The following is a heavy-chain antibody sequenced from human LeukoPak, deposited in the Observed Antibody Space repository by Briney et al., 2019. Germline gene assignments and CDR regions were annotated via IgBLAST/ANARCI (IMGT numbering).Heavy chain of an antibody. CDR1: GGSVSSRSYY. CDR3: ARNPFYSGYDGYYFDY. CDR2: IYYSGNT. D-gene: IGHD5-12*01. V-gene: IGHV4-61*01. J-gene: IGHJ4*02. Sequence: PSETLSLTCTVSGGSVSSRSYYRSWIRQPPGKGLEWIGYIYYSGNTNYNPSLKSRVTISLDTSKNQFSLKLNSVTAADTAVYYCARNPFYSGYDGYYFDYWGQGTLVTVSS.